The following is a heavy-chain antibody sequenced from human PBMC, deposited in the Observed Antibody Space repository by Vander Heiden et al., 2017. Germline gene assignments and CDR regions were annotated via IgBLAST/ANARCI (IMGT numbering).Heavy chain of an antibody. CDR1: GFRFSTYG. Sequence: QVQLVESGGGVVQPGRSLRLSCAASGFRFSTYGMHWVRQAPGKGLEWVAVISYDGNNKYYADSVKGRFTISRDNSDSTLYLQMNSLGVEDTAVYYCAKVFNGYVQSSHYFDQWGQGTLVTVSS. D-gene: IGHD2-8*01. CDR3: AKVFNGYVQSSHYFDQ. J-gene: IGHJ4*02. CDR2: ISYDGNNK. V-gene: IGHV3-30*18.